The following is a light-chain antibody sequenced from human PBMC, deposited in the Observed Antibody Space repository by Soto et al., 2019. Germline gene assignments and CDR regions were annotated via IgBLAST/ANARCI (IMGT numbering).Light chain of an antibody. Sequence: EIVSTQAPGALPLSPGERATLSCRASQSVSSYLAWYQQKPGQGPRLLIYDASTRATGISARFSGSGSGTEFTLTISSLQSEDFAFYYCQQYNNWPWTFGQGTKVDIK. CDR1: QSVSSY. CDR2: DAS. V-gene: IGKV3-15*01. J-gene: IGKJ1*01. CDR3: QQYNNWPWT.